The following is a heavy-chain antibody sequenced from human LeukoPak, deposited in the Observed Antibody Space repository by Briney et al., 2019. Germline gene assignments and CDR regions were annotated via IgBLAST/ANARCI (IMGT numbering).Heavy chain of an antibody. D-gene: IGHD6-13*01. CDR3: ARTEQQLIPSFDY. CDR1: GGSISSSSYY. V-gene: IGHV4-39*07. J-gene: IGHJ4*02. Sequence: SETLSLTCTVSGGSISSSSYYWGWIRQPPGKGLEWIGSIYYSGSTYYNPSLKSRVTISVDTSKNQFSLKLSSVTAADTAVYYCARTEQQLIPSFDYWGQGTLVTVSS. CDR2: IYYSGST.